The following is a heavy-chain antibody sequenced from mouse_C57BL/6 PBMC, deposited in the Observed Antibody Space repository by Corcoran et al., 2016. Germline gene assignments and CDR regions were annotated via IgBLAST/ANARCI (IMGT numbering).Heavy chain of an antibody. J-gene: IGHJ4*01. Sequence: QDQLQQSGAELVKNEASVKISYNAAGYAISSYWMNWVKQRPGKGLELIGQIYPGDGDTNYNGKFKGKATLTAYKSSSTAYMQLSSLTSEDSAVYFCARPEMDYWGQGTSVTVSS. CDR3: ARPEMDY. V-gene: IGHV1-80*01. CDR1: GYAISSYW. CDR2: IYPGDGDT.